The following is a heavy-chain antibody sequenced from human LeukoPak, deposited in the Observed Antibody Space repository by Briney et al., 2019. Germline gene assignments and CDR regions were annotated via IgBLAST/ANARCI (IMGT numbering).Heavy chain of an antibody. D-gene: IGHD2-2*01. CDR3: ARGGRSTGFDY. V-gene: IGHV3-20*04. CDR2: INWNGGST. Sequence: GGSLRLSCAASGFTFGGYGMSWVRQAPGKGLEWVSGINWNGGSTGYADSVKGRFTISRDNAKNSRYLQMNSLRAEDTALYYCARGGRSTGFDYWGQGTLVTVSS. J-gene: IGHJ4*02. CDR1: GFTFGGYG.